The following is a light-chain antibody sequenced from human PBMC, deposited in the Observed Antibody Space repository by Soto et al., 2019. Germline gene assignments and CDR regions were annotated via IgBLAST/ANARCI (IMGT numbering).Light chain of an antibody. CDR2: DVS. Sequence: QAVVTQPASVSGSPGQSITISCTGTSSDVGGYNYVSWYQQHPGKAPKLMIYDVSNRPSGVSNRFSGSKSGNTASLTISGLQAEDEADYYCNSYTDSSTPDVVFGGGTKLTVL. CDR1: SSDVGGYNY. J-gene: IGLJ2*01. V-gene: IGLV2-14*01. CDR3: NSYTDSSTPDVV.